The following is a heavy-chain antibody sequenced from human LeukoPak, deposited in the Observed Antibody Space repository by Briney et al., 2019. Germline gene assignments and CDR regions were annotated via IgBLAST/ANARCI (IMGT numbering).Heavy chain of an antibody. J-gene: IGHJ4*02. D-gene: IGHD3-3*01. V-gene: IGHV3-74*01. CDR3: AHTVWSGNYFDY. CDR2: INSDGRST. CDR1: GFAFSTYW. Sequence: GGSLRLSCAASGFAFSTYWMHWVRQVPGKGLVWVSRINSDGRSTDYADSVKGRFTISRDNTKNTLYLQMNSLRADDTAVYYCAHTVWSGNYFDYWGQGTLVTVSS.